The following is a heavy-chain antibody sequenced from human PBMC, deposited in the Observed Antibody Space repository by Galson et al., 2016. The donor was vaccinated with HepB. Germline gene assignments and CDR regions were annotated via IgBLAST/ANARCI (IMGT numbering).Heavy chain of an antibody. CDR2: LYHTGST. J-gene: IGHJ4*02. D-gene: IGHD4-17*01. CDR3: ARNFGDNVDGAFDS. V-gene: IGHV4-59*01. Sequence: SETLSLTCSVSGGSISTYSWSWIRQPPGKGLEWIAYLYHTGSTNYNPSLKSRVTLSLDTSKSHFSLRLNPVTAADTAVYYCARNFGDNVDGAFDSWGQGTLVTVSS. CDR1: GGSISTYS.